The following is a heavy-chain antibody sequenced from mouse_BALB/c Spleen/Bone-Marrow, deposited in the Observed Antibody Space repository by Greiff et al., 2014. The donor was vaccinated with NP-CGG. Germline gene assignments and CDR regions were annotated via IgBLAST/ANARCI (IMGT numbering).Heavy chain of an antibody. V-gene: IGHV5-4*02. Sequence: VQLQQSGGGLVKPGGSLKLSCAASGFTFSDFYMFWVRQTPEKRLEWVATISDGVSYTYYPDSVKGRFTISRDNARNNPYLQMSSLKSEDTAMYYCARAPPYDFYTMDYWGQGTSVTVSS. CDR2: ISDGVSYT. CDR3: ARAPPYDFYTMDY. CDR1: GFTFSDFY. J-gene: IGHJ4*01. D-gene: IGHD2-13*01.